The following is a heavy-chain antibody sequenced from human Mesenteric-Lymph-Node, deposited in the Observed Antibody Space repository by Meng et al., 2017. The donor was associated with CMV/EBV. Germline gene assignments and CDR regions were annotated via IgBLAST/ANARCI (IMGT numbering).Heavy chain of an antibody. V-gene: IGHV4-39*07. CDR3: ARTIVVVPAANAPGFDP. J-gene: IGHJ5*02. Sequence: ESLKISCTVSGGSISSSSYYWGWIRQPPGKGLEWIGSIYYSGSTYYNPSLKSRVTISVDTSKNQFSLKLSSVTAADTAVYYCARTIVVVPAANAPGFDPWGQGTLVTVSS. CDR2: IYYSGST. D-gene: IGHD2-2*01. CDR1: GGSISSSSYY.